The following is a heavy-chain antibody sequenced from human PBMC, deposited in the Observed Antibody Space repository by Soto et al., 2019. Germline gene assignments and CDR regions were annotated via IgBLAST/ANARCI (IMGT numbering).Heavy chain of an antibody. J-gene: IGHJ4*02. CDR3: ARVMQVLLWFGDPAHSFDY. Sequence: GASVKVSCKASGYTFTSYGISWVRQAPGQGLEWMGWISAYNGNTNYAQKLQGRVTMTTDTSTSTAYMELRSLRSDDTAVYYCARVMQVLLWFGDPAHSFDYWGQGTLVTVSS. V-gene: IGHV1-18*04. CDR1: GYTFTSYG. D-gene: IGHD3-10*01. CDR2: ISAYNGNT.